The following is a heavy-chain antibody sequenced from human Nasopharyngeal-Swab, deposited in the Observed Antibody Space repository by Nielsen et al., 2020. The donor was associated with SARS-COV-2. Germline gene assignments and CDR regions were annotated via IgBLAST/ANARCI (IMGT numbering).Heavy chain of an antibody. CDR3: ARVFGVVNPYYYYYYMDV. V-gene: IGHV4-38-2*01. Sequence: SETLSLTCAVSGYSISSGYYWGWIRQPPGKGLEWIGSIYHSGSTYYNPSLKSRVTISVDTSKNQFSLKLSSVTAADTAVYYCARVFGVVNPYYYYYYMDVWGKGTTVIVSS. CDR2: IYHSGST. CDR1: GYSISSGYY. D-gene: IGHD3-3*01. J-gene: IGHJ6*03.